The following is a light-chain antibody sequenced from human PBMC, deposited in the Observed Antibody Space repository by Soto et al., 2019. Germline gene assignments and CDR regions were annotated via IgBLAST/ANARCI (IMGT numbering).Light chain of an antibody. CDR1: RGHSSYA. CDR3: QTWVTGIWV. CDR2: VNSDGTH. Sequence: QLVLTQSPSASASLGASVKVTCTLSRGHSSYAIAWHQQQPEKGPRYLMKVNSDGTHTKGDGIPDRFSGSSSGAERYLTISSLQSEDEADYYCQTWVTGIWVFGGGTKLTVL. J-gene: IGLJ3*02. V-gene: IGLV4-69*01.